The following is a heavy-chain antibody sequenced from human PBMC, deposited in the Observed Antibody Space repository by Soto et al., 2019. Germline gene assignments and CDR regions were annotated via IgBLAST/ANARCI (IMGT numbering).Heavy chain of an antibody. CDR2: IFYSGST. V-gene: IGHV4-59*01. Sequence: QVQLQESGPGLVKPSETLSLTCTVSGGSISSYYWSWIRQPPGKGLEWIGFIFYSGSTSYSPSLTCRGTISIDTSAYQFSLSLNAVTAADAPVYYCASMIGDPVLSFDSWGQGTLVAVSS. CDR1: GGSISSYY. J-gene: IGHJ5*01. CDR3: ASMIGDPVLSFDS. D-gene: IGHD3-10*02.